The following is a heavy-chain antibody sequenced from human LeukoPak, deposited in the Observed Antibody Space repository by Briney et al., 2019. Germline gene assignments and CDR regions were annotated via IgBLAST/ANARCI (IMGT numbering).Heavy chain of an antibody. V-gene: IGHV3-9*01. CDR3: AKGSPFLATTAFDY. D-gene: IGHD4-17*01. CDR2: ISWNSGSI. CDR1: GFTFDDYA. Sequence: GGSLRLSCAASGFTFDDYAMHWVRQAPGKGLEWVSGISWNSGSIGYADSVKGRFTISRDNAENSLYLQMNSLRAEDTALYYCAKGSPFLATTAFDYWGQGTLVTVSS. J-gene: IGHJ4*02.